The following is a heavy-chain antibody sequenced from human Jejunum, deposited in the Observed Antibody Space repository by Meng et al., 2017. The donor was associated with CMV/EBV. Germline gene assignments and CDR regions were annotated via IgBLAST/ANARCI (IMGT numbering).Heavy chain of an antibody. CDR1: GGSISSGSYY. CDR3: ARGSRTVNTGVCFDL. Sequence: SGGSISSGSYYWTWIRQHPGKGLEWVGYIYYNGTTYYNPSLKSRLSISGETSKNQFSLKLTSVTAADTALYFCARGSRTVNTGVCFDLWGQGTLVTVSS. D-gene: IGHD1-1*01. J-gene: IGHJ4*02. CDR2: IYYNGTT. V-gene: IGHV4-31*02.